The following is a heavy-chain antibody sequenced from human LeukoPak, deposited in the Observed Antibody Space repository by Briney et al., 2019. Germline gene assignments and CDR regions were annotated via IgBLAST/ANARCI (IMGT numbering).Heavy chain of an antibody. CDR2: ISAYNGNT. J-gene: IGHJ6*02. V-gene: IGHV1-18*01. Sequence: ASVKVSCKASGYTFTSYGISWVRQAPGQGLEWMGWISAYNGNTNYAQKLQVRVTMTTDTSTSTAYMELRSVRSDDTPVSYCASGQDYSDWLPLPNYYYGMDVWGQGTTVTVSS. CDR1: GYTFTSYG. CDR3: ASGQDYSDWLPLPNYYYGMDV. D-gene: IGHD3-9*01.